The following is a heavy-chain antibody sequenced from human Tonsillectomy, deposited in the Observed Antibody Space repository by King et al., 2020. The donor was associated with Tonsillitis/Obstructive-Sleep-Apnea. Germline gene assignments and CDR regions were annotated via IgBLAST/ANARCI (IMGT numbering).Heavy chain of an antibody. CDR3: AREGGHGMGFDY. CDR1: GFTISSYW. Sequence: VQLVESGGGLVQSGGSLRLSCAASGFTISSYWMSWVRQAPGKGLEWVANIKKDGSEKHYVDSGKGRFTISRDNAKNSLYLQLNSLRAEDTAVYYCAREGGHGMGFDYWGQGTLVTDSS. J-gene: IGHJ4*02. V-gene: IGHV3-7*01. D-gene: IGHD3-16*01. CDR2: IKKDGSEK.